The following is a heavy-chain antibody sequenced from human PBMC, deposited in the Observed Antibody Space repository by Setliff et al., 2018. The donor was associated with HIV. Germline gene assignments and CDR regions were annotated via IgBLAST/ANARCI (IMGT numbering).Heavy chain of an antibody. D-gene: IGHD4-4*01. CDR3: AKTQTVITVYGPFDS. CDR1: GFSFRSYA. CDR2: ISGSGDIT. Sequence: GESLKISCAASGFSFRSYAVSWVRQAPGKGLEWVSVISGSGDITYYRESVKGRFTVSRDNSNNKVYLQMNSLRAEDTAMYYCAKTQTVITVYGPFDSWGQGTPVTVSS. J-gene: IGHJ4*02. V-gene: IGHV3-23*01.